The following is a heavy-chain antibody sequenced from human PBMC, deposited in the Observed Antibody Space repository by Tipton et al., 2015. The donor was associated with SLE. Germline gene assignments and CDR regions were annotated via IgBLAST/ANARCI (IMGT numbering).Heavy chain of an antibody. CDR3: ARHSRMVY. CDR1: GGSISSHY. D-gene: IGHD2-8*01. CDR2: IYYSGST. Sequence: TLSLTCTVSGGSISSHYWSWIRQPPGKGLEWIGYIYYSGSTNYIPSLKSRVTISVDTSKNQFSLKLSSVTAADTAVYYCARHSRMVYWGQGTLVTVSS. J-gene: IGHJ4*02. V-gene: IGHV4-59*08.